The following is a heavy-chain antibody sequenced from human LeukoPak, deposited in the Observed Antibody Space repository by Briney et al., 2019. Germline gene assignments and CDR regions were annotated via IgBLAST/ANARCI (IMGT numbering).Heavy chain of an antibody. D-gene: IGHD4-11*01. CDR1: GVTYSHYG. CDR2: IWSDATEK. Sequence: GGSLRLSCAASGVTYSHYGMHWVRQAPGKGLEWVAVIWSDATEKYYGDAVKGRFTISRDNSRNTLYLQMNSLRAEDTAVYYCAKDAQRGFDYSNSLENWGQGTLVTVSS. J-gene: IGHJ4*02. CDR3: AKDAQRGFDYSNSLEN. V-gene: IGHV3-33*06.